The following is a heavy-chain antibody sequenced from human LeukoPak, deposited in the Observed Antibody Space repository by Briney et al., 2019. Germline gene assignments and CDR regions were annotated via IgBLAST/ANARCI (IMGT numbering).Heavy chain of an antibody. D-gene: IGHD3-10*01. CDR3: ARDKYGSGIGCYFDY. Sequence: GGSLRLSCAASGFTFSSYEMNWVRQAPGKGLEWVSYISSSGSTIYYADSVKGRFTISRDNAKNSLYLQMNSLRAEDTAVYYCARDKYGSGIGCYFDYWGQGTLVTVSS. CDR2: ISSSGSTI. CDR1: GFTFSSYE. V-gene: IGHV3-48*03. J-gene: IGHJ4*02.